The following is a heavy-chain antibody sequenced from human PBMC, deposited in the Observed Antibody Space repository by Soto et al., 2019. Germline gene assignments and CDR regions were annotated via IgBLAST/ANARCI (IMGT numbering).Heavy chain of an antibody. CDR3: ARALGYSGYAGMDV. D-gene: IGHD5-12*01. Sequence: QVQLVQSGGEVKKPGASVKVSCKASGYTFTIYGINWVRQAPGQGLAWMGWISPDNGNTNYAQKLQGRVTMTTDTSTSTAYMGLRSLRSDDTAVYYCARALGYSGYAGMDVWGQGTTVTDSS. CDR2: ISPDNGNT. CDR1: GYTFTIYG. V-gene: IGHV1-18*01. J-gene: IGHJ6*02.